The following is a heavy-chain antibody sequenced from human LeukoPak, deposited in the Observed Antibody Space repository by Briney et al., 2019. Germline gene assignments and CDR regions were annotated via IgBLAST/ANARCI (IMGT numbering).Heavy chain of an antibody. D-gene: IGHD3-22*01. Sequence: GGSLRLSCAASGFTFSSYSMNWVRQAPGKGLEWVSSISSSSSYIYYADSVKGRFTISRDNAKNSLYLQMNSLRAEDTAVYYCARDYSLPHYYPPDAFDIWGQGTMVTVSS. J-gene: IGHJ3*02. V-gene: IGHV3-21*01. CDR1: GFTFSSYS. CDR3: ARDYSLPHYYPPDAFDI. CDR2: ISSSSSYI.